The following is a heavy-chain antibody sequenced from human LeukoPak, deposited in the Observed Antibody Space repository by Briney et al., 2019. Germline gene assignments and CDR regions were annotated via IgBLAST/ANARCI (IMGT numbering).Heavy chain of an antibody. CDR1: GGSISSGSYY. CDR3: ARGSPSEAFDI. J-gene: IGHJ3*02. V-gene: IGHV4-61*02. CDR2: IYTSGST. Sequence: SQTLSLTCTVSGGSISSGSYYWSWIRQPAGKGLEWIGRIYTSGSTNYNPSLKSRVTISVDTSENQFSLKLSPVTAADTAVYYCARGSPSEAFDIWGQGTMVTVSS.